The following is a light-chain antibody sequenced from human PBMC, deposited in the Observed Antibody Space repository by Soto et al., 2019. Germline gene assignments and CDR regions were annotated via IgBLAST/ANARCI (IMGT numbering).Light chain of an antibody. J-gene: IGKJ4*01. CDR3: QQYNSYSLT. Sequence: DIQMTQSPSTLSASVGDRVTITCRASQSISSWLAWYQQKPEKAPKLLIYDASSLESGVPSRFSGSGSGTEFTLTICSLQPDDFATYYCQQYNSYSLTFGGGTKVDIK. CDR1: QSISSW. CDR2: DAS. V-gene: IGKV1-5*01.